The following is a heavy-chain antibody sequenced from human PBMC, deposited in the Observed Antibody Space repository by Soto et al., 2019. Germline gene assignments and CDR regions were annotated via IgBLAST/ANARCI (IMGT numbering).Heavy chain of an antibody. CDR2: IGGSGEET. J-gene: IGHJ4*02. V-gene: IGHV3-23*01. Sequence: GGSLRLSCAASGFTGSSYAMSWVRQAPGKGLEWVSAIGGSGEETSYAASVRGRFTISRDNSKDTLFLQMNSLRADDTGVYYGGKERRGSGWFVSSYWRQGILVTVSS. CDR3: GKERRGSGWFVSSY. CDR1: GFTGSSYA. D-gene: IGHD6-19*01.